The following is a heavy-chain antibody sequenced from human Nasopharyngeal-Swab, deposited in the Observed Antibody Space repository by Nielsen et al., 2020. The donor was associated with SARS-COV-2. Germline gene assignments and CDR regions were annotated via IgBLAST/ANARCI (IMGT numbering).Heavy chain of an antibody. Sequence: VEVPEWIGEINHSGSTNYNPSLKSRVTISVDTSKNQFSLKLSSVTAADTAVYYCARIEDCSSTSCYDYFDYWGQGTLVTVSS. CDR2: INHSGST. J-gene: IGHJ4*02. CDR3: ARIEDCSSTSCYDYFDY. V-gene: IGHV4-34*01. D-gene: IGHD2-2*01.